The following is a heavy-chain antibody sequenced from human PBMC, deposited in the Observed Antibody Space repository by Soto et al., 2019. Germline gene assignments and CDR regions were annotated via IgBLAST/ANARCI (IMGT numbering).Heavy chain of an antibody. D-gene: IGHD3-3*01. J-gene: IGHJ4*02. V-gene: IGHV2-5*02. CDR1: GFSLTTSGVG. CDR3: AHRVLRTVFGLVTTAAIYFDF. Sequence: QITLNESGPTVVRPTETLTLTCRFSGFSLTTSGVGVGWIRQSPGKAPEWLALIYWDDDKRYSASLKSRLTLPKDTSKNQVVLTVSDLDATDTATYYCAHRVLRTVFGLVTTAAIYFDFWGQGTPVAVSS. CDR2: IYWDDDK.